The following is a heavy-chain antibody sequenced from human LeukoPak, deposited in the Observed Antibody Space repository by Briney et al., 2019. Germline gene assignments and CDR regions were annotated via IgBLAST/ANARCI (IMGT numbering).Heavy chain of an antibody. Sequence: GGSLRLSCAASGFTFSSYGMHWVRQAPGKGLEWVAFIRYDGSNKYYADSVKGRFTISRDNSKNTLYLQMNSLRAEDTAVYYCARDKGTSCLSSFDYWGQGTLVTVSS. CDR2: IRYDGSNK. J-gene: IGHJ4*02. CDR1: GFTFSSYG. CDR3: ARDKGTSCLSSFDY. D-gene: IGHD6-6*01. V-gene: IGHV3-30*02.